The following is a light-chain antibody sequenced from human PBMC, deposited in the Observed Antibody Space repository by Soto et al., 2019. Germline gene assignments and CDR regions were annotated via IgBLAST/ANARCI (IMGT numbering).Light chain of an antibody. V-gene: IGLV2-8*01. CDR1: RSDVGGYNF. J-gene: IGLJ2*01. CDR2: AVS. Sequence: QLVLTQPPSASGSPGQSVTISCTGTRSDVGGYNFVSWYRQHPGKAPKLLIYAVSQRPSGVPARFSGSKSGNTASLTVSGLQAEDEADYYCSSYAGSNNVVFGGGTKLTVL. CDR3: SSYAGSNNVV.